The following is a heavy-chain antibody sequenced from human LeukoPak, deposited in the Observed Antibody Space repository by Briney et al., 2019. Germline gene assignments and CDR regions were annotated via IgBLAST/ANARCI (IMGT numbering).Heavy chain of an antibody. J-gene: IGHJ4*02. V-gene: IGHV4-30-2*01. CDR2: IYHSGST. D-gene: IGHD1-26*01. Sequence: PSETLSLTCTVSGGSISSGGYYWSWIRQPPGKGLEWIGYIYHSGSTYYNPSLKSRVTISVDRSKNQFSLKLSSVTAADTAVYYCARGQWDQSQPIDYWGQGTLVTVSS. CDR1: GGSISSGGYY. CDR3: ARGQWDQSQPIDY.